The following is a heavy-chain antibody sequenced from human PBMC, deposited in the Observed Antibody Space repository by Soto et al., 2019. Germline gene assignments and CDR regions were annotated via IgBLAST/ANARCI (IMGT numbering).Heavy chain of an antibody. CDR1: GGPFSSKA. D-gene: IGHD6-13*01. J-gene: IGHJ3*02. V-gene: IGHV1-69*01. Sequence: QVQLVQSGAEVKKPGSSVRVSCKAFGGPFSSKAISWVRKALGKGLGWMGGIIPIFGTANYAQKFQGRVTITADESTSTAYMELSSLRSEDTAVYYCARGTGYSSSWYAFDIWGQGTMVTVSS. CDR3: ARGTGYSSSWYAFDI. CDR2: IIPIFGTA.